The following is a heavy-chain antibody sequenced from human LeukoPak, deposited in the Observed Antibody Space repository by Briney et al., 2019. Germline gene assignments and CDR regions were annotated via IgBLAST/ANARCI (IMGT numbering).Heavy chain of an antibody. Sequence: PGGSLRLSCAASGFTFSNAWMSWVRQAPGKGLEWVSSISSSSIYIYYADSVKGRFTISRDNAKNSLYLQMNSLRAEDTAVYYCARTNIVGATYDAFDIWGQGTMVTVSS. J-gene: IGHJ3*02. CDR2: ISSSSIYI. CDR3: ARTNIVGATYDAFDI. V-gene: IGHV3-21*01. D-gene: IGHD1-26*01. CDR1: GFTFSNAW.